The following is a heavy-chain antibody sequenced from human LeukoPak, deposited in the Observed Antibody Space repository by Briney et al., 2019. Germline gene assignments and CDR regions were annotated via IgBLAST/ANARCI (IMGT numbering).Heavy chain of an antibody. D-gene: IGHD6-13*01. CDR2: ISAYNGNT. V-gene: IGHV1-18*01. Sequence: GASVKVSCKASGYTFTSYGISWVRQAPGQGLEWMGWISAYNGNTNYAQKLQGGVTMTTDTSTSTAYMELRSLRSDDTAVYYCARVPAAGRKEYYYYMDVWGKGTTVTISS. CDR3: ARVPAAGRKEYYYYMDV. CDR1: GYTFTSYG. J-gene: IGHJ6*03.